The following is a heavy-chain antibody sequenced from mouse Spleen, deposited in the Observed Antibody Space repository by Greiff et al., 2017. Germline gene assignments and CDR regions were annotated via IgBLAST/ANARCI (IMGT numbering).Heavy chain of an antibody. Sequence: EVQVVESGGGLVQPGGSLSLSCAASGFTFTDYYMSWVRQPPGKALEWLGFIRNKANGYTTEYSASVKGRFTISRDNSQSILYLQMNALRAEDSATYYCARPSSDGFAYWGQGTLVTVSA. J-gene: IGHJ3*01. V-gene: IGHV7-3*01. CDR3: ARPSSDGFAY. CDR1: GFTFTDYY. CDR2: IRNKANGYTT. D-gene: IGHD3-1*01.